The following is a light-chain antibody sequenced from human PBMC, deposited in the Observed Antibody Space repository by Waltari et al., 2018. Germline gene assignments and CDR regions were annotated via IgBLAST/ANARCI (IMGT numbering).Light chain of an antibody. Sequence: DIVMTQSPLSLPVTPGEPASISFRSRQSLLHSNGKNYLDWYLQKPGQSPQLLIYLGTNRASGVPDRFSGSGAGTDFTLKISRVEAEDVGVYYCMQTLQTPVTFGQGTKLEIK. CDR2: LGT. CDR3: MQTLQTPVT. J-gene: IGKJ2*01. V-gene: IGKV2-28*01. CDR1: QSLLHSNGKNY.